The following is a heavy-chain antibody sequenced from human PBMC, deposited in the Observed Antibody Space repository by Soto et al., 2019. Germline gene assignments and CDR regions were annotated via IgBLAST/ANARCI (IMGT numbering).Heavy chain of an antibody. CDR2: IRSKAYGGTT. CDR3: TRTVFIAAPGPLRDY. J-gene: IGHJ4*02. Sequence: SGGSLRLSCTASGFTFGDYAMSWFRQAPGKGLEWVGFIRSKAYGGTTEYAASVKGRFTISRDDSKSIAYLQMNSLKTEDTAVYYCTRTVFIAAPGPLRDYWGQGTLVTVSS. CDR1: GFTFGDYA. D-gene: IGHD6-13*01. V-gene: IGHV3-49*03.